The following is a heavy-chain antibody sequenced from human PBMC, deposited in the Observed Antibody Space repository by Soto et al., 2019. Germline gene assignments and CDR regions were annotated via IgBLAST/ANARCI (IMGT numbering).Heavy chain of an antibody. D-gene: IGHD6-13*01. CDR3: ARGISSSWYGYYYYGMDV. CDR2: IYYSGST. J-gene: IGHJ6*02. CDR1: GGSFSSYY. Sequence: SETLSLTCAVYGGSFSSYYWSWIRQPPGKGLEWIGYIYYSGSTNYNPSLKSRVTISVDTSKNQFSLKLSSVTAADTAVYYCARGISSSWYGYYYYGMDVWGQGTTVTVSS. V-gene: IGHV4-59*01.